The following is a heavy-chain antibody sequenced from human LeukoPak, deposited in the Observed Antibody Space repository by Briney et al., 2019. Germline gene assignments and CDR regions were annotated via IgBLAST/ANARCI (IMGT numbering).Heavy chain of an antibody. J-gene: IGHJ4*02. CDR2: IKQDGSEK. CDR1: GFTFSSSW. V-gene: IGHV3-7*03. CDR3: ARDNPPDY. Sequence: GGSLRLSCVASGFTFSSSWMSWVRQAPGKGLEWVANIKQDGSEKSYVESVRGRFTTSRDNAKNSLYLQLNSLRAEDTALYYCARDNPPDYWGQGTLVTVSS.